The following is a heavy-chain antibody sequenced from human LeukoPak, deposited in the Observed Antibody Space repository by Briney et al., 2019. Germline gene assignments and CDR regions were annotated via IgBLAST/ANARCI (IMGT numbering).Heavy chain of an antibody. CDR1: GGSISTYY. CDR3: ARHLGYSSSWFLSAFDY. D-gene: IGHD6-13*01. J-gene: IGHJ4*02. CDR2: IYYSGST. Sequence: SETLSLTCTVSGGSISTYYWSWIRQPPGKGLEWIGYIYYSGSTNYNPSLKSRVTISVDTSKTQFSLKLSSVTAADTAVYYCARHLGYSSSWFLSAFDYWGQGTLVTVSS. V-gene: IGHV4-59*01.